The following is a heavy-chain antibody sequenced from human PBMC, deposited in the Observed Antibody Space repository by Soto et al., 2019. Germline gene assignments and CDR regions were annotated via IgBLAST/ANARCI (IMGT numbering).Heavy chain of an antibody. V-gene: IGHV4-34*01. Sequence: PSETLSLTCTVSGGSISSYYWSWIRQPPGKGLEWIGEINHSGSTNYNPSLKRRVTISVDTSKNQFSLKLTSVTAADTAVYYCARDKITGLFDYWGQGTLVTVS. J-gene: IGHJ4*02. CDR3: ARDKITGLFDY. CDR1: GGSISSYY. CDR2: INHSGST. D-gene: IGHD2-8*02.